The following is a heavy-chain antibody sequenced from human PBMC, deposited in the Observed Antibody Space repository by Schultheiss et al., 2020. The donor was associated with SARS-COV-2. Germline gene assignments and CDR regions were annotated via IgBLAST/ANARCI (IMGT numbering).Heavy chain of an antibody. CDR1: GFTFSDYY. V-gene: IGHV3-11*04. CDR2: ISSSSSTI. Sequence: GGSLRLSCAASGFTFSDYYMSWIRQAPGKGLEWVSYISSSSSTIYYADSVKGRFTISRDNAKNSLYLQMNSLRDEDTAVYYCASYSSSWYYYYYGMDVWGQGTTVTVSS. D-gene: IGHD6-13*01. J-gene: IGHJ6*02. CDR3: ASYSSSWYYYYYGMDV.